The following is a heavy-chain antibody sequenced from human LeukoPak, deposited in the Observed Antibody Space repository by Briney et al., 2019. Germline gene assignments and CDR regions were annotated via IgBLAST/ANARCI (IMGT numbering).Heavy chain of an antibody. CDR2: ISGSGGST. Sequence: GSLRLSCAASGFTFSGYAMSWVRQAPGKGLEWVSAISGSGGSTYYADSVKGRFTISRDNSKNTLYLQMNSLRAEDTAVYYCAKDLSVTMIVVVIPNDAFDIWGQGTMVTVSS. CDR3: AKDLSVTMIVVVIPNDAFDI. V-gene: IGHV3-23*01. D-gene: IGHD3-22*01. J-gene: IGHJ3*02. CDR1: GFTFSGYA.